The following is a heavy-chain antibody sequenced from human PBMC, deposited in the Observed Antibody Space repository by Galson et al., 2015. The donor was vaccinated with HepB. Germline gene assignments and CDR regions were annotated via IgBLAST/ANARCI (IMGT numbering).Heavy chain of an antibody. V-gene: IGHV3-48*01. CDR3: ARDLGSSGYYYYYMDV. CDR1: GFTFSSYS. J-gene: IGHJ6*03. CDR2: ISSSSSTI. D-gene: IGHD3-22*01. Sequence: SLRLSCAASGFTFSSYSMNWVRQAPGKGLEWVSYISSSSSTIYYADSVKGRFTISRDNAKNSLYLQMNSLRAEDTAVYYCARDLGSSGYYYYYMDVWGKGTTVTVSS.